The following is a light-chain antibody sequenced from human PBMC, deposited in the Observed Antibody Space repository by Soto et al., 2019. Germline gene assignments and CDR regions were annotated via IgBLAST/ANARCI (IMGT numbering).Light chain of an antibody. J-gene: IGKJ2*01. CDR2: ATS. V-gene: IGKV3-20*01. CDR1: QSVASSY. Sequence: EIMLTQSPGTLSLSPGERATLSCRASQSVASSYLGWYQQKPGQAPRLLIYATSSRATGIPDRFSGSGSGTDFTLTISRLEPEDLAVYYCQQYVSSSYTFGQGTKMEIK. CDR3: QQYVSSSYT.